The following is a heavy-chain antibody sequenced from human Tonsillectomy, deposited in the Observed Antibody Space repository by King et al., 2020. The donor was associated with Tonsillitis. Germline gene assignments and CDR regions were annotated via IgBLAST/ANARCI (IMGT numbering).Heavy chain of an antibody. D-gene: IGHD4-23*01. CDR3: AREPNTVVTLGLKPPGAS. J-gene: IGHJ5*02. CDR2: ISSSSSYI. CDR1: GFTFSSYS. V-gene: IGHV3-21*01. Sequence: VQLVESGGGLVKPGGSLRLSCAASGFTFSSYSMNWVRQAPGKGLEWVSSISSSSSYIYYADSVKGRFTISRDNAKNSLYLQMNSLRAEDTAVYYCAREPNTVVTLGLKPPGASWGQGTLVTVSS.